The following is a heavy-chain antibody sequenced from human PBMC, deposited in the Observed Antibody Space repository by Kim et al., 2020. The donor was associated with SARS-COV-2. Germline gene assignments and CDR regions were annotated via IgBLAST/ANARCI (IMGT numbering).Heavy chain of an antibody. J-gene: IGHJ4*02. CDR3: ARVKVEYGDFYCDY. Sequence: NPSLQSRVTISVDAAKNQFSLKLRSVTGADTAVYYGARVKVEYGDFYCDYWGQGTLVTVSS. V-gene: IGHV4-59*01. D-gene: IGHD4-17*01.